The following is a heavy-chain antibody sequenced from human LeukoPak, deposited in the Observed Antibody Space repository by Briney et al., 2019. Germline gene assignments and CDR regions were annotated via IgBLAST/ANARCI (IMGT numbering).Heavy chain of an antibody. J-gene: IGHJ4*02. CDR2: IYTSGST. CDR1: GVSISTYY. V-gene: IGHV4-4*07. CDR3: ARDLTTPNDY. D-gene: IGHD3-3*01. Sequence: SETLSLTCSVSGVSISTYYWSWIRQPAGKGLEWIGHIYTSGSTIYNPSLKSRVTMPVETSKNQFSLKLTSVTAADTAVYYCARDLTTPNDYWGQGTLVTVSS.